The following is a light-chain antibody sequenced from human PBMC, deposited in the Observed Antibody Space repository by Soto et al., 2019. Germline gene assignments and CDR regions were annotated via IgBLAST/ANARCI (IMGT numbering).Light chain of an antibody. V-gene: IGLV2-14*03. J-gene: IGLJ1*01. CDR1: SSDVGGYNY. CDR2: DVS. Sequence: QSALTQPASVSGSPGQSIPISCTGTSSDVGGYNYVSWYQHHPGKAPKLMIYDVSVRPSGVSNRFSGSKSGNTASLTISGLQAEDEAAYYCSSYSSGSTLYVFGTGTKLTVL. CDR3: SSYSSGSTLYV.